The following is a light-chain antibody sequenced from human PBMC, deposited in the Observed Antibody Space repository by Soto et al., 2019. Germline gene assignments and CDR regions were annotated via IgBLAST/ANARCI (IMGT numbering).Light chain of an antibody. V-gene: IGLV4-69*01. CDR2: LNSDGSH. Sequence: QLVLTQSPSASASLGASVKLTCTLSSGHSSYAIAWHQQQPEKGPRYLMKLNSDGSHSKGDGILGRFSGSSSGAERYLTISSLQSEDEADYYCQTWGTGIPPVVLGGGTKLTVL. CDR1: SGHSSYA. CDR3: QTWGTGIPPVV. J-gene: IGLJ2*01.